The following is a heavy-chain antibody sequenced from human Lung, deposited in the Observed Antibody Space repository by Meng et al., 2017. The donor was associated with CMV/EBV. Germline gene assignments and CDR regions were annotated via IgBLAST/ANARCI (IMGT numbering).Heavy chain of an antibody. D-gene: IGHD3-10*01. Sequence: SVKVSCKAFGGTFSSYAISWVRQAPGQGLEWMGGIIPIFGTANYAQKFQGRVTITTDESTSTAYMELSSLRSEDTAVYYCARSIVVRGSLPRNKMDVWGQGTTVTVSS. CDR1: GGTFSSYA. V-gene: IGHV1-69*05. CDR3: ARSIVVRGSLPRNKMDV. CDR2: IIPIFGTA. J-gene: IGHJ6*02.